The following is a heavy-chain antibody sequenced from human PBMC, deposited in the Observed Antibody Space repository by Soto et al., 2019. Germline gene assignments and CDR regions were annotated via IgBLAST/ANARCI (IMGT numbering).Heavy chain of an antibody. D-gene: IGHD6-13*01. Sequence: GGSLRLSCAASGLTFSSYAMHWVRQAPGKGLEWVAVISYDGSNKYYADSVKGRFTISRDNSKNTLYLQMNSLRAEDTAVYYCARESSSSWYPNYYYGMDVWGQGTTVTVSS. CDR1: GLTFSSYA. CDR3: ARESSSSWYPNYYYGMDV. J-gene: IGHJ6*02. CDR2: ISYDGSNK. V-gene: IGHV3-30-3*01.